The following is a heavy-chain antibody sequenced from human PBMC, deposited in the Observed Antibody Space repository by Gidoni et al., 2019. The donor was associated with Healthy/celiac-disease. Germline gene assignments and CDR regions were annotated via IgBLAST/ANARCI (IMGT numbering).Heavy chain of an antibody. J-gene: IGHJ4*02. CDR1: GFTFSSDG. Sequence: QVQRVESGGGVVQPGRSLSLSCEASGFTFSSDGMHWVRQAPGKGLEWVAVIWYDGSNKYSADSVKGRFTIARDNSKNTLYLQMNSLRAEYTAVYSCARGLKAGRLDYWGQGTLVTVSS. CDR2: IWYDGSNK. V-gene: IGHV3-33*01. CDR3: ARGLKAGRLDY.